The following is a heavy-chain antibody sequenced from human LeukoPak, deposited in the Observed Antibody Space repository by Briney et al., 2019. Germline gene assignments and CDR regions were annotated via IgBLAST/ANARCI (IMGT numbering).Heavy chain of an antibody. D-gene: IGHD1-26*01. V-gene: IGHV1-46*01. CDR3: AVRSGTYPYYFDY. CDR1: GDTFTNYY. Sequence: ASVKVSCKAPGDTFTNYYLHWVRQAPGQGLEWMGIVNPTGSSTIYAQKFQGRVTLTTDTSTTTAYMELRSLRSDDTAVYYCAVRSGTYPYYFDYWGQGTLVTVSS. J-gene: IGHJ4*02. CDR2: VNPTGSST.